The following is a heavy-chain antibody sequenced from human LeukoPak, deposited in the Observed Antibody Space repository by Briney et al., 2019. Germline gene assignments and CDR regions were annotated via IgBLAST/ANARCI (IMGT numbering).Heavy chain of an antibody. Sequence: ASVKVSCKASVYMFTDYYIHWVRQAPGQGLEWMGWINPNSGGRNSAQNFQGRVMMTRDTSISTAYMELSSLTFDDTAIYYCARIRSYGGGEAFDIWGQGTMVTVSS. CDR2: INPNSGGR. CDR3: ARIRSYGGGEAFDI. J-gene: IGHJ3*02. V-gene: IGHV1-2*02. D-gene: IGHD3-10*01. CDR1: VYMFTDYY.